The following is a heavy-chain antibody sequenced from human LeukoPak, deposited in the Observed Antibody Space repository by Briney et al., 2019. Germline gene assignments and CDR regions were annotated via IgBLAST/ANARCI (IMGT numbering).Heavy chain of an antibody. Sequence: PGGSLRLSCAAPGFTFSSYSMNWVRQAPGKGLEWVSYISSSSSTIYYADSVKGRFTISRDNAKNSLYLQMDSLRVEDTAEYYCARDPYSGNYGAYYYYYMDVWGKGTTVTVSS. J-gene: IGHJ6*03. V-gene: IGHV3-48*04. CDR1: GFTFSSYS. CDR2: ISSSSSTI. CDR3: ARDPYSGNYGAYYYYYMDV. D-gene: IGHD1-26*01.